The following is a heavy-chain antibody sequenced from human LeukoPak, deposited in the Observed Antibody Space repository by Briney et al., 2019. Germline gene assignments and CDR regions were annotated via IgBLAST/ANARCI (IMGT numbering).Heavy chain of an antibody. D-gene: IGHD6-25*01. J-gene: IGHJ6*03. V-gene: IGHV1-69*13. CDR1: GGTFSSYA. Sequence: GASVKVSCKASGGTFSSYAISWVRQAPGQGLEWMGGIIPIFGTANYAQKFQGRVTITADESTSTAYMELSSLRSEDTAVYYCARGRLGYYYYYMDVWGKGTTVTVSS. CDR3: ARGRLGYYYYYMDV. CDR2: IIPIFGTA.